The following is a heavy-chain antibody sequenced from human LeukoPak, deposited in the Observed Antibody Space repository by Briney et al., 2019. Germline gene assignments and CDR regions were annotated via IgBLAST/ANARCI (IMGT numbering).Heavy chain of an antibody. CDR1: GGSFSGYY. CDR3: ARDRIQWLRLEGNYYYYYMDV. V-gene: IGHV4-34*01. CDR2: INHSGST. D-gene: IGHD5-12*01. Sequence: KPSETLSLTCAVYGGSFSGYYWSWIRQPPGKGLEWIGEINHSGSTNYNPSLKSRVTISVDTSKNQFSLKLSSVTAADTAVYYCARDRIQWLRLEGNYYYYYMDVWGKGTTVTISS. J-gene: IGHJ6*03.